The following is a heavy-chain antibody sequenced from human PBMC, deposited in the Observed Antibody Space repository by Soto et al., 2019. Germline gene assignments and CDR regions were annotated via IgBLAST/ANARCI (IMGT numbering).Heavy chain of an antibody. CDR1: GGSISSYY. CDR3: ARHPSSSWSIDY. J-gene: IGHJ4*02. V-gene: IGHV4-59*01. D-gene: IGHD6-13*01. CDR2: IYYSGST. Sequence: SETLSLTCTVSGGSISSYYLSWIRQPPGKGLEWIGYIYYSGSTNYNPSLKSRVTISVDTSKNQFSLKLSSVTAADTAVYYCARHPSSSWSIDYWGQGTLVTVSS.